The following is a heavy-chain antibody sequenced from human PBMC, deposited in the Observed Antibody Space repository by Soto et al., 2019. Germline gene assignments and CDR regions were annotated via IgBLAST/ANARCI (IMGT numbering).Heavy chain of an antibody. D-gene: IGHD5-18*01. J-gene: IGHJ4*02. Sequence: PGGSLRLSCAASGFTFSSYGMSWVRQAPGEGLEWVSGISGSGGSTYYADSVKGRFTISRDNSKNTLYLQMYSLRAEDTAVYYCAKTGPGSSYGYYFDSWGQGTLVTVSS. CDR2: ISGSGGST. CDR3: AKTGPGSSYGYYFDS. CDR1: GFTFSSYG. V-gene: IGHV3-23*01.